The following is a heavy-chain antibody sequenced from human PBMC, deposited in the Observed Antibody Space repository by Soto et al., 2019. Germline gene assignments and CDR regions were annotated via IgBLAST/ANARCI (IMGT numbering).Heavy chain of an antibody. CDR1: GGSVGSGIYY. V-gene: IGHV4-31*03. CDR3: ARESNWSSTY. CDR2: IYNSGST. D-gene: IGHD1-1*01. Sequence: QVQLQESGPGLVKPSQTLSLTCTVSGGSVGSGIYYWRWIRQHPGKGLEWIGYIYNSGSTYYNPSLRSRVTRSVDTSKNQLSLKLRSVTAADTAVYYCARESNWSSTYWGQGTRVTVSS. J-gene: IGHJ4*02.